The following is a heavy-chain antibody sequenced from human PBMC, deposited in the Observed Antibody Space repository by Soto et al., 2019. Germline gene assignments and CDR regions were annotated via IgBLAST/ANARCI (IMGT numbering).Heavy chain of an antibody. V-gene: IGHV1-18*04. J-gene: IGHJ3*02. D-gene: IGHD3-10*01. CDR2: ISAYNGNT. CDR3: ARDSVKTSVILWVGDLSSCYI. CDR1: GYTFTSYG. Sequence: SVQVSCKASGYTFTSYGISWVRQAPGQGLEWMGWISAYNGNTNYAQKLQGRVTMTTDTSTSTAYMELRSLRSDDTAVNYCARDSVKTSVILWVGDLSSCYIWGQ.